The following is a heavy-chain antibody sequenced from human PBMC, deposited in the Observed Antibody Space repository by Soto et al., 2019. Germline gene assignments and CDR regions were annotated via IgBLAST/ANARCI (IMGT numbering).Heavy chain of an antibody. J-gene: IGHJ3*02. CDR2: IFYTGST. D-gene: IGHD2-21*01. CDR3: ARAVGDPDAAFDI. Sequence: QVQLQESGPGPVKPSETLSITCSVSGGSIKSYFWSWIRQPPGKGLEWIGYIFYTGSTSYNPSLKSRVNISVDTSNNQFSLNLRFVTAAYTAVYYCARAVGDPDAAFDIWGQPTFFTVSS. V-gene: IGHV4-59*01. CDR1: GGSIKSYF.